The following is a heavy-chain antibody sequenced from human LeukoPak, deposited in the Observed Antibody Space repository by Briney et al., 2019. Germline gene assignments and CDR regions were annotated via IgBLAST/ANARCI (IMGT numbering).Heavy chain of an antibody. CDR1: GLTVSSNY. D-gene: IGHD4-23*01. Sequence: GGSLRLSCAASGLTVSSNYMSWVRQAPGKGLEWVSVIYSGDSTYYADSVKGRFIISRDNSKNTLYLQMNSLRVEDTAVYYCARWPDYGGTPTFDYWGQGTLVTVP. V-gene: IGHV3-66*01. CDR3: ARWPDYGGTPTFDY. J-gene: IGHJ4*02. CDR2: IYSGDST.